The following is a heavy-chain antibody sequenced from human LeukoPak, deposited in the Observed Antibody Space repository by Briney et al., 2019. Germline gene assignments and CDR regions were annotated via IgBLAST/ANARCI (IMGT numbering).Heavy chain of an antibody. J-gene: IGHJ3*02. D-gene: IGHD3-22*01. CDR2: IRSKANSYAT. V-gene: IGHV3-73*01. CDR1: GFTFSGSA. CDR3: ARDYNYYDSILDAFDI. Sequence: GGSLKLSCAASGFTFSGSAMHWVRQASGKGLEWVGRIRSKANSYATAYAASVKGRFTISRDNAKNSLYLQMNSLRAEDTAVYYCARDYNYYDSILDAFDIWGQGTMVTVSS.